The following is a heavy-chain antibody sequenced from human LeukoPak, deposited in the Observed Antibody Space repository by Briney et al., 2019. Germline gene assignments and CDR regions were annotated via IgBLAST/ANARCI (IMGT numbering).Heavy chain of an antibody. J-gene: IGHJ6*02. CDR3: ARGGGLDV. Sequence: GGSLRLSCEASGLTFSTHWMTWVRQAPGKGLEWVANIKQDGSVKYYVDSVKGRFTISKDSAKNSLYLQMSNLRAEDTAVYFCARGGGLDVWGQGATVTVSS. V-gene: IGHV3-7*03. D-gene: IGHD3-16*01. CDR2: IKQDGSVK. CDR1: GLTFSTHW.